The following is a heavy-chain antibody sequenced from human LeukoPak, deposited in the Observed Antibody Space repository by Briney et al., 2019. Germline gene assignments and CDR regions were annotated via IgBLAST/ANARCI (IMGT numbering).Heavy chain of an antibody. Sequence: ASVKVSCKASGGTLNNYGISWVRQAPGQGLEWMGGTIPIFDTPNYAQKFQGRVTITADKSTSTAYMELSSLRSEDTAVYYCARASDYGSGSYYFGYYYYMDVWGKGTTVTVSS. CDR2: TIPIFDTP. CDR3: ARASDYGSGSYYFGYYYYMDV. V-gene: IGHV1-69*06. J-gene: IGHJ6*03. D-gene: IGHD3-10*01. CDR1: GGTLNNYG.